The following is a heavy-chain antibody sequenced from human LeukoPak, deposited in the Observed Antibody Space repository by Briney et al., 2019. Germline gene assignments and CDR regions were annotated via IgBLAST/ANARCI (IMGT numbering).Heavy chain of an antibody. CDR3: ARDGTAAGLYFDL. CDR1: GFTFSSYW. V-gene: IGHV3-7*01. D-gene: IGHD6-13*01. Sequence: PGGSLILSCAVSGFTFSSYWMNWVRQAPGKGLEWVASIKQDGGEKSYVDSVKGRFTISRDNAKNSLYLQMSSLRAEDTAVYYCARDGTAAGLYFDLWGQGTPVTVSS. J-gene: IGHJ4*01. CDR2: IKQDGGEK.